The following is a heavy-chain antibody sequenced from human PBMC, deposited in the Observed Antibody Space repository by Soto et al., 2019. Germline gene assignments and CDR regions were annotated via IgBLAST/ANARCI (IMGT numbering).Heavy chain of an antibody. J-gene: IGHJ5*02. D-gene: IGHD3-3*01. Sequence: SETLSLTCAVYGGSFSGYYWSWIRQPPGKGLEWIGEINHSGSTNYNPSLKSRVTISVDTSKNQFSLMLSSVTAADTAVYYCARGSKGDFRTNWIDPWGQGTLVTVSS. CDR1: GGSFSGYY. CDR3: ARGSKGDFRTNWIDP. V-gene: IGHV4-34*01. CDR2: INHSGST.